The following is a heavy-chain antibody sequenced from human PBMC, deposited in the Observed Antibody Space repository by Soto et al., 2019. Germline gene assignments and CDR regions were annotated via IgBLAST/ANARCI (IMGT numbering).Heavy chain of an antibody. D-gene: IGHD4-17*01. CDR1: GYTFTKYY. V-gene: IGHV1-46*01. CDR2: INTSGGAT. Sequence: ASVKVSCKASGYTFTKYYIHWARQARGQGLQWLGIINTSGGATTYAQKCQGRVTMTRDTSTSTVFLELRSLRSEDTAIFYCATSRGLYDYGSTWGQGTLVTV. J-gene: IGHJ5*02. CDR3: ATSRGLYDYGST.